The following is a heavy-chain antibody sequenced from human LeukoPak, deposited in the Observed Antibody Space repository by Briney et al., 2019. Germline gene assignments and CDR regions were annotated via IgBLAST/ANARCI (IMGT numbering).Heavy chain of an antibody. CDR2: IYPGDSDT. CDR1: GYSFTSYW. J-gene: IGHJ4*02. CDR3: ATYYYDSSGYYYRDY. Sequence: GESLKISCKGSGYSFTSYWIGWVRQMPGKGLEWMGIIYPGDSDTRYSPSFQGQVTISAGKSISTAYLQWSSLKASDTAMYYCATYYYDSSGYYYRDYWGQGTLVTVSS. V-gene: IGHV5-51*01. D-gene: IGHD3-22*01.